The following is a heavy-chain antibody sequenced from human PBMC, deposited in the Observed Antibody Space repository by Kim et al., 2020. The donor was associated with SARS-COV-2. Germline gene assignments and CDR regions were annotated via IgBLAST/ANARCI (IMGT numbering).Heavy chain of an antibody. Sequence: SVKGRVTISRDNAKNSLYLQMNSLRAEDTAVYYCARLITYYYDSSGYPDYWGQGTLVTVSS. D-gene: IGHD3-22*01. J-gene: IGHJ4*02. CDR3: ARLITYYYDSSGYPDY. V-gene: IGHV3-21*01.